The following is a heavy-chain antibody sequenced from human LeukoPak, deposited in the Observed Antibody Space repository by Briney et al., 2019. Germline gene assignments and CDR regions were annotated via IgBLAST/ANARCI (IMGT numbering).Heavy chain of an antibody. V-gene: IGHV3-48*03. Sequence: GGSQRLSCAASGFTFSSYEMNWVRQAPGKGLEWVSYISSSGSTIYYADSVKGRFTISRDNAKNSLYLQMNSLRAEDTAVYYCARDPGNGGYEDWGQGTLVTVSS. CDR3: ARDPGNGGYED. D-gene: IGHD5-12*01. CDR1: GFTFSSYE. J-gene: IGHJ4*02. CDR2: ISSSGSTI.